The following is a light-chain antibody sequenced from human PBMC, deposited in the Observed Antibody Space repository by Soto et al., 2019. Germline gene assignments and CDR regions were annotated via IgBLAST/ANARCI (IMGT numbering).Light chain of an antibody. CDR2: GAY. J-gene: IGKJ5*01. CDR1: QSVSSN. V-gene: IGKV3-15*01. CDR3: QQHNNWPPIT. Sequence: ELVLTQSPATLSVSPGERATLSCRASQSVSSNYLAWYQQKPGQAPRLLIYGAYTRATGIPARFSGSGSGTEFTLTISSLQSEDFAVYYCQQHNNWPPITFGQGTRLEIK.